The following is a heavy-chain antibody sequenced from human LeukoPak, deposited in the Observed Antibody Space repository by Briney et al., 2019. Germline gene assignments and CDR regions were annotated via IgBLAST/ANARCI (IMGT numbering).Heavy chain of an antibody. D-gene: IGHD6-13*01. Sequence: RASVKVSCKASGYTFTGYYMHWVRQAPGQGLEWMGWINPNSGGTNYAQKFQSSVTMTRDTSISTAYMELSRLRSDDTAVYSCARVYSSSWRYYFDYWGQGTLVIVSS. CDR2: INPNSGGT. J-gene: IGHJ4*02. CDR1: GYTFTGYY. V-gene: IGHV1-2*02. CDR3: ARVYSSSWRYYFDY.